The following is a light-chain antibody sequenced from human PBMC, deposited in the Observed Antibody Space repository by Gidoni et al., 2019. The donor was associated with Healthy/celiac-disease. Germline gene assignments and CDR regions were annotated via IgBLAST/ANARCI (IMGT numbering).Light chain of an antibody. CDR1: SGSVSTSYY. J-gene: IGLJ3*02. CDR3: VLYMGSGIWV. CDR2: STN. V-gene: IGLV8-61*01. Sequence: TVVTQEPSFSVSPGGTVTLTCGLSSGSVSTSYYPSWYQQTPGQAPRTLSYSTNTRSSGVPDRFSGYSVGNKAALTIMGAKADDDSDYYCVLYMGSGIWVFGGGTKLTVL.